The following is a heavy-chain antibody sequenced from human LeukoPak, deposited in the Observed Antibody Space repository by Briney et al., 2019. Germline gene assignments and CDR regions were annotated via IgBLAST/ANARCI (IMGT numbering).Heavy chain of an antibody. Sequence: GGSLRLSCAASGFTFSSYGMHWVRQAPGKGLDCVAVISYDGSNRYYADSVKGRFTISRDNSKNTLYLQMNSLRAEDTAVYYCAGYIAAPFDYWGQGTLVTVSS. D-gene: IGHD6-13*01. CDR3: AGYIAAPFDY. CDR1: GFTFSSYG. J-gene: IGHJ4*02. CDR2: ISYDGSNR. V-gene: IGHV3-30*03.